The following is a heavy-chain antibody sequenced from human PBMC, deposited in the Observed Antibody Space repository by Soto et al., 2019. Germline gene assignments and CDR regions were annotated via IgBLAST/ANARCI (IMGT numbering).Heavy chain of an antibody. J-gene: IGHJ6*02. Sequence: EVQLLESGGGFIHPGGSLRLSCAASGFSFSSFAMNWVRQAPVKGLEWVSIISGSADSTFYADSVKGRFTISRDNSKSTLYLQINSLRAKDTAVYYCAKTRGAMIYAISVSVMDVWGQGTTVTVSS. D-gene: IGHD2-8*01. V-gene: IGHV3-23*01. CDR3: AKTRGAMIYAISVSVMDV. CDR1: GFSFSSFA. CDR2: ISGSADST.